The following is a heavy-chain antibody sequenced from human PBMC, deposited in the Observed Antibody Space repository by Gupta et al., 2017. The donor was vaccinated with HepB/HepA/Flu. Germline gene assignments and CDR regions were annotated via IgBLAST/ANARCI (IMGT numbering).Heavy chain of an antibody. D-gene: IGHD4-17*01. CDR1: GFTFSSYG. Sequence: VQLVESGGGVVQPGRSLRLSCAASGFTFSSYGMHWVRQAPGKGLEWVAVIWYDGSNKYYADSVKGRFTISRDNSKNTLYLQMNSLRAEDTAVYYGARSYGDYGIDYGGQGTLVTVSS. J-gene: IGHJ4*02. V-gene: IGHV3-33*01. CDR3: ARSYGDYGIDY. CDR2: IWYDGSNK.